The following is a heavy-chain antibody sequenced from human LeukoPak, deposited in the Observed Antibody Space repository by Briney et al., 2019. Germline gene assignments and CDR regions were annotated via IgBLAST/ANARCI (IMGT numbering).Heavy chain of an antibody. D-gene: IGHD1-26*01. J-gene: IGHJ4*02. CDR3: ATSRGRWERLDY. V-gene: IGHV3-30*02. CDR2: IRYDESNK. CDR1: GPTFSSNG. Sequence: QPGGSLRLSCAASGPTFSSNGMHSVRQAPGKGLEWVAFIRYDESNKYYADSVKGRFPFSRDNSKDTVYLQMNSLRAEDTAVYYCATSRGRWERLDYWGQGTLVTASS.